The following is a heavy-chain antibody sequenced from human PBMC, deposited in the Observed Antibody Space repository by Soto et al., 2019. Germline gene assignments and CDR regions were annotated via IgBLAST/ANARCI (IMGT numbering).Heavy chain of an antibody. V-gene: IGHV3-53*01. CDR3: ARVLFSCGSCYSGCSMDF. Sequence: GGSLRLSCAASGFTVSSNSMTWVRQAPGKGLEWLSVISSGGTTNYADSVKGRFTVSRDNSKNTLFLQMNSLRVEDTAVYYCARVLFSCGSCYSGCSMDFWGQGTTVTVS. J-gene: IGHJ6*02. CDR2: ISSGGTT. D-gene: IGHD2-15*01. CDR1: GFTVSSNS.